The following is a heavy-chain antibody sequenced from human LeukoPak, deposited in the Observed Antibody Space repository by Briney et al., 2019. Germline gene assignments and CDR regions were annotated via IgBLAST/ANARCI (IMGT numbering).Heavy chain of an antibody. J-gene: IGHJ4*02. CDR1: GFTFSSYS. Sequence: PGGSLRLSCAASGFTFSSYSMNWVRQAPGKGLEWVSYISSSSSTIYHADSVKGRFTISRDNAKNSLYLQMSSLRAEDTAVYYCASERRDGYNSEIYWGQGTLVTVSS. CDR3: ASERRDGYNSEIY. V-gene: IGHV3-48*01. D-gene: IGHD5-24*01. CDR2: ISSSSSTI.